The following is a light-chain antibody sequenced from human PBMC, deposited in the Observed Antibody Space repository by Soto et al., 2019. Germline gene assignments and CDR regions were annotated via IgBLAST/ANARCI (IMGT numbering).Light chain of an antibody. CDR1: QSISSY. V-gene: IGKV1-39*01. J-gene: IGKJ3*01. CDR3: QQSYSTFLVT. CDR2: AAS. Sequence: DIQMTQSPSSLSASVGDRVTITCRASQSISSYLNWYQQKPGKAPKLLIYAASSLQSGVPSRFSGSGSGTDFTLTIGSLQPEDFATYYCQQSYSTFLVTFGPGTKVDIK.